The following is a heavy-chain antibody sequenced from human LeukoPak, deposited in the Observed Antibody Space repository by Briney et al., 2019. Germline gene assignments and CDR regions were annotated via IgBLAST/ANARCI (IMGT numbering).Heavy chain of an antibody. CDR1: GFTFSSYA. Sequence: GGSLRLSCAASGFTFSSYAMHWVRQAPGKGVEWVAVISYDGSNKYYADSVKGRFTISRDNSKNTLYLQMNSLRAEDTAVYCCARDPSGWLLYYFDYWGQGTLVTVSS. V-gene: IGHV3-30*04. CDR2: ISYDGSNK. J-gene: IGHJ4*02. CDR3: ARDPSGWLLYYFDY. D-gene: IGHD3-9*01.